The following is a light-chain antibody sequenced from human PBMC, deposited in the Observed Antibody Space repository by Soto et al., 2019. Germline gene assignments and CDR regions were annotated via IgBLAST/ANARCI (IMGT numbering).Light chain of an antibody. V-gene: IGLV2-23*01. CDR2: EGT. CDR3: CSYASYSKVL. J-gene: IGLJ2*01. Sequence: QSALTQPASVSGSPGQSITISCTGTSSDVGSYNLVSCYQHHPGKAPKLMIYEGTKRPSGVSNRFSGSKSGNTSSLTVSGLQAEDGADYYCCSYASYSKVLLGGGTKLTVL. CDR1: SSDVGSYNL.